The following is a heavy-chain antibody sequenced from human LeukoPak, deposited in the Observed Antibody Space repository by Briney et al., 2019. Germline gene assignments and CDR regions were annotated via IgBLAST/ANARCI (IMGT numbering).Heavy chain of an antibody. Sequence: GGSLRLSCAASGFTFSTYWMHWVRQAPGKGLVWASHINSDGSTTTYADSVKGRFTISRDNAKNTVYLQMNSLRAEDTAVYYCARDLTGLVFDYWGQGTLVTVSS. CDR3: ARDLTGLVFDY. D-gene: IGHD3/OR15-3a*01. V-gene: IGHV3-74*01. CDR1: GFTFSTYW. CDR2: INSDGSTT. J-gene: IGHJ4*02.